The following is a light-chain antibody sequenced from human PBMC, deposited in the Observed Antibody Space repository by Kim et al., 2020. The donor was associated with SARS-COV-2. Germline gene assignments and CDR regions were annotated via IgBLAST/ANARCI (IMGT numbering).Light chain of an antibody. CDR2: GAS. Sequence: PQGERATLSCRASENIRNNYIAWYQQKRGQAPRVLIYGASTRATGIPDRFSGSGSGTDFTLTVSRLEPEDSAVYYCHQYVYSPWTFGQGTRVDIK. V-gene: IGKV3-20*01. CDR3: HQYVYSPWT. CDR1: ENIRNNY. J-gene: IGKJ1*01.